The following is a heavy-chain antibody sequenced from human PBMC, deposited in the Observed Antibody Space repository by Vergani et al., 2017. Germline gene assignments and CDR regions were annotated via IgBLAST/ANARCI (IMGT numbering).Heavy chain of an antibody. CDR1: GFTFSSYS. Sequence: EVQLVESGGGLVKPGGSLRLSCAASGFTFSSYSMNWVRQAPGKGLEWVSSISSSSSYLYYADSVKGRFTISRDNAKNSLYLQMNSLRAEDTAVYYCARDLYSRGHNWFDPWGQGTLVTVSS. CDR2: ISSSSSYL. J-gene: IGHJ5*02. CDR3: ARDLYSRGHNWFDP. V-gene: IGHV3-21*01. D-gene: IGHD6-19*01.